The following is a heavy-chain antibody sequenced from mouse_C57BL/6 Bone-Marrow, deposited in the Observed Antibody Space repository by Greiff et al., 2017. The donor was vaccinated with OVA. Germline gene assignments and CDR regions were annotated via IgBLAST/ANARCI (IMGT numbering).Heavy chain of an antibody. CDR1: GFTFSDFY. CDR2: SRNKANDYTT. V-gene: IGHV7-1*01. Sequence: EVKVVESGGGLVQSGRSLRLSCATSGFTFSDFYMEWVRQAPGKGLEWIAASRNKANDYTTEYSASVKGRFIVSRDTSQSILYLQMNALRAEDTAIYYCARDAPLGFDYWGQGTTLTVSS. J-gene: IGHJ2*01. D-gene: IGHD4-1*01. CDR3: ARDAPLGFDY.